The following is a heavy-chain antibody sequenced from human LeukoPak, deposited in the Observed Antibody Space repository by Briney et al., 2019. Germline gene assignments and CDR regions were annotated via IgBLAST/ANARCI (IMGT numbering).Heavy chain of an antibody. Sequence: KTSETLSLTCTVSGGSINSCYWSWMRQPPGKGREGIVYIYYSGSTNYNPTLKRRVTISVDTSKNQSSLNLSSVTPADTAVYYCTRVRALSYYDSSGDLYYFDYWGQGTLVTVSS. D-gene: IGHD3-22*01. J-gene: IGHJ4*02. CDR2: IYYSGST. CDR1: GGSINSCY. V-gene: IGHV4-59*01. CDR3: TRVRALSYYDSSGDLYYFDY.